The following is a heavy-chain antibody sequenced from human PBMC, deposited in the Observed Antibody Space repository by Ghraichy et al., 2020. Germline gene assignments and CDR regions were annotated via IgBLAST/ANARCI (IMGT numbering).Heavy chain of an antibody. CDR1: GYTLTELS. V-gene: IGHV1-24*01. Sequence: ASVKVSCKVSGYTLTELSMHWVRQAPGKGLEWMGGFDPEDGETIYAQKFQGRVTMTEDTSTDTAYMELSSLRSEDTAVYYCATDRPYYYDSSGYHFDYWGQGTLVTVSS. J-gene: IGHJ4*02. D-gene: IGHD3-22*01. CDR3: ATDRPYYYDSSGYHFDY. CDR2: FDPEDGET.